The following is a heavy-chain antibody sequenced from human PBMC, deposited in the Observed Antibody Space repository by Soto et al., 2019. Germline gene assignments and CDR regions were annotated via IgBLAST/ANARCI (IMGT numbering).Heavy chain of an antibody. CDR1: GFIFSTYG. V-gene: IGHV3-33*06. CDR3: AKDMGTAVTFERLGYFDL. J-gene: IGHJ2*01. Sequence: QVQLVESGGGVVQPGRSLRLSCAASGFIFSTYGMHWVRQAPGKGLEGVAIIWYDGSNKYYADSVKGRFTISRDNSKNTLYLEMSGLRGEDTGVYYCAKDMGTAVTFERLGYFDLWGRGTLVTVSS. D-gene: IGHD4-17*01. CDR2: IWYDGSNK.